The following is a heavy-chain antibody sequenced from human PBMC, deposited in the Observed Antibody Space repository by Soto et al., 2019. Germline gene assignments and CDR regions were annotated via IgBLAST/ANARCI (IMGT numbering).Heavy chain of an antibody. CDR1: VFTCSRYE. J-gene: IGHJ6*02. D-gene: IGHD2-2*01. Sequence: GGSLRLCCAASVFTCSRYEMNWVRQAPGKGLEWVSYISSSGSTIYYADSVKGRFTISRDNAKNSLYLQMNSLRAEDTAVYYCASPLSSTSYYYYYGMDVWGQGTTVTVSS. CDR3: ASPLSSTSYYYYYGMDV. V-gene: IGHV3-48*03. CDR2: ISSSGSTI.